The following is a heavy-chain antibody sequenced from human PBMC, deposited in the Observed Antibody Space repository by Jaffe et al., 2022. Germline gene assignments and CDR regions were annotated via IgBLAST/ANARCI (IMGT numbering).Heavy chain of an antibody. CDR1: GFTFSNYA. D-gene: IGHD2-15*01. CDR2: ISGSGGST. J-gene: IGHJ4*02. CDR3: ARSVVVVAATGYFEY. V-gene: IGHV3-23*01. Sequence: EVQLLESGGDLVQPGGSLRLSCVVSGFTFSNYAMNWVRQAPGKGLEWVSAISGSGGSTYYADSVKGRFTISRDNSKNTLYLQMNSLRGEDTAVYYCARSVVVVAATGYFEYWGQGTLVTVSS.